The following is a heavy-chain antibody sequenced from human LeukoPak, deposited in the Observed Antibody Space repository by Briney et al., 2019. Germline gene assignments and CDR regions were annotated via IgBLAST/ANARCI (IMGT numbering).Heavy chain of an antibody. CDR3: VKGHLVWELGDYFDY. J-gene: IGHJ4*02. D-gene: IGHD1-26*01. V-gene: IGHV3-64D*09. CDR2: ISSNGGST. Sequence: GGSLRLSCSASGCTFSSYAMHWVRQAPGKGLEYVSAISSNGGSTYYADSVKGRFTISRDNSKNTLYLQMSSLRAEDTAVYYCVKGHLVWELGDYFDYWGQGTLVTVSS. CDR1: GCTFSSYA.